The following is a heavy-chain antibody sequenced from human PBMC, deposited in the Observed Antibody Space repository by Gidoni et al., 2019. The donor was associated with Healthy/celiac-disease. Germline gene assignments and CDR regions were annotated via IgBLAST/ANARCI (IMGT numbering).Heavy chain of an antibody. Sequence: EVQLVESGGGLVKPGGSLSPPCAASGFTFSNQSINWVRQAPGKGLGWVSSISSSSSYIYYADSVKGRFTISRDNAKNSLYLQMNSLRAEDTAVYYCARGVSYGYLRYYYYMDVWGKGTTVTVSS. CDR3: ARGVSYGYLRYYYYMDV. CDR1: GFTFSNQS. J-gene: IGHJ6*03. D-gene: IGHD5-18*01. V-gene: IGHV3-21*01. CDR2: ISSSSSYI.